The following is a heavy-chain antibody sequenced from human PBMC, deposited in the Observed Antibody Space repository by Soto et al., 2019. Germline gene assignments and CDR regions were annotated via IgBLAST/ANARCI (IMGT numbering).Heavy chain of an antibody. Sequence: EVQLLESGGGLVQPGGSLRLSCAASGFTFSAYAMNWVRQAPGKGLEWVSVISGSGGSTYYADSVKGRFTISRDNSKNTLYPPMNSLRAEDTAVYYCARRSSGWYFDYWGQGTLVTVSS. CDR1: GFTFSAYA. D-gene: IGHD6-19*01. CDR2: ISGSGGST. V-gene: IGHV3-23*01. J-gene: IGHJ4*02. CDR3: ARRSSGWYFDY.